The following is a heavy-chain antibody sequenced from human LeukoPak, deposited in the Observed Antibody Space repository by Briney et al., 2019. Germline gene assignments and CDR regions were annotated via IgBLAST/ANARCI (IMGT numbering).Heavy chain of an antibody. CDR1: GYTFTSYY. D-gene: IGHD6-13*01. J-gene: IGHJ6*02. CDR3: ARDWGSRWPYYYGMDV. V-gene: IGHV1-46*01. CDR2: INPSGGST. Sequence: ASVKVSCKASGYTFTSYYMHWVRQAPGQGLEWMGIINPSGGSTSYAQKFQGRVTMTRDTSTSTVYMELSSLRSEDTAVYYCARDWGSRWPYYYGMDVWGQGTTVTVSS.